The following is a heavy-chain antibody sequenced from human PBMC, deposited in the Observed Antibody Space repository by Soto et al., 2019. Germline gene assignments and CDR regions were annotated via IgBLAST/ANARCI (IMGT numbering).Heavy chain of an antibody. V-gene: IGHV1-69*06. CDR1: GGTFSSYA. J-gene: IGHJ6*02. CDR3: ARGRGFQYSSSWYYYYYNGMDV. Sequence: QVQLVQSGAEVKKPGSSVKVSCKASGGTFSSYAISWVRQAPGHGLEWMGGIIPIFGTANYAQKFQGRVTISADKSKRTAYMELSSLRCADTDVYYCARGRGFQYSSSWYYYYYNGMDVWGQGTTVTVSS. D-gene: IGHD6-13*01. CDR2: IIPIFGTA.